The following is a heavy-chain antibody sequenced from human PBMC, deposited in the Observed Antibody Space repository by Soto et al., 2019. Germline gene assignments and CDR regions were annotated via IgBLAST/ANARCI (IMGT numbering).Heavy chain of an antibody. CDR2: IYYSGST. V-gene: IGHV4-61*01. J-gene: IGHJ4*02. CDR3: ARDTVDYFDY. CDR1: GGSVSSGSYY. Sequence: SETLSLTCTVSGGSVSSGSYYWSWIRQPPGKGLEWIGYIYYSGSTNYNPSLKSRVTISVDTSKNQFSLKLSSVTAADTAVYYCARDTVDYFDYWGQGTLVTVSS.